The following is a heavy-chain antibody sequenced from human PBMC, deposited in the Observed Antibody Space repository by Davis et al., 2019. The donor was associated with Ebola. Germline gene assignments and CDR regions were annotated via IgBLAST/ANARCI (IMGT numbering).Heavy chain of an antibody. Sequence: GESLKISCAASGFTFSGSAMHWVRQASGKGLEWVGRIRSKANSYATAYAASVKGRFTISRDDSKNTAYLQMNSLKTEDTAVYYCTRSLVATDYWGQGTLVTVSS. J-gene: IGHJ4*02. CDR1: GFTFSGSA. CDR3: TRSLVATDY. D-gene: IGHD5-12*01. V-gene: IGHV3-73*01. CDR2: IRSKANSYAT.